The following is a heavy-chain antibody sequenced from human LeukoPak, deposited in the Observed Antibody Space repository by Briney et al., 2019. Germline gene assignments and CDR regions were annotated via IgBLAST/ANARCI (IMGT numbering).Heavy chain of an antibody. CDR3: ARPLAADTFDY. J-gene: IGHJ4*02. V-gene: IGHV1-18*01. CDR2: ISAYNGNT. Sequence: ASVKVSCKASGYTFTSYGISWVRQALGQGLEWMGWISAYNGNTNYAQKLQGRVTMTRDTSTSTVYMELSSLRSEDTAVYYCARPLAADTFDYWGQGTLVTVSS. D-gene: IGHD6-13*01. CDR1: GYTFTSYG.